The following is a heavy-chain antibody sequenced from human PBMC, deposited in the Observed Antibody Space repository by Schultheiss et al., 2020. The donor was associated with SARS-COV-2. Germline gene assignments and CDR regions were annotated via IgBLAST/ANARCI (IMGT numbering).Heavy chain of an antibody. Sequence: SETLSLTCAVYGGSFSGYCWSWIRQPPGKGLEWIGYIYYSGSTNYNPSLKSRVTMSVDTSKNQFSLKLSSVTAADTAVYYCAREFMTTLTELGGWFDPWGQGTLVTVSS. CDR1: GGSFSGYC. D-gene: IGHD4-11*01. J-gene: IGHJ5*02. V-gene: IGHV4-34*01. CDR3: AREFMTTLTELGGWFDP. CDR2: IYYSGST.